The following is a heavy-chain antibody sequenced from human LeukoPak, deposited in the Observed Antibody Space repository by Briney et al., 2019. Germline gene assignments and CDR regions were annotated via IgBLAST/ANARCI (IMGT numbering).Heavy chain of an antibody. Sequence: SETLSLACTVSGGSISSYYWSWIRQPAGKGLEWIGRIYTSGSTNYNPSLNSRVTISVDTSKNQFSLKLSSVTAADTAVYYCARGLDTAMVVLIDYWGQGTLVTVSS. CDR3: ARGLDTAMVVLIDY. J-gene: IGHJ4*02. V-gene: IGHV4-4*07. CDR1: GGSISSYY. D-gene: IGHD5-18*01. CDR2: IYTSGST.